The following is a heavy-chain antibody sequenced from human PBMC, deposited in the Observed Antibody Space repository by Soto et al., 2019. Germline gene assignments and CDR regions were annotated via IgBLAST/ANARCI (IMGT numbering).Heavy chain of an antibody. D-gene: IGHD1-26*01. CDR3: AKAWASGSYPPYSYFGMDV. CDR2: ISGSGGNA. J-gene: IGHJ6*02. V-gene: IGHV3-23*01. Sequence: GGSLRLSCAASGFTFSSYAMSWVRQAPGKGLEWVSTISGSGGNAYYADSVKGRFSISRDNSRNTLRLQMNSLRADDTAVYYCAKAWASGSYPPYSYFGMDVWGQGTTVTVSS. CDR1: GFTFSSYA.